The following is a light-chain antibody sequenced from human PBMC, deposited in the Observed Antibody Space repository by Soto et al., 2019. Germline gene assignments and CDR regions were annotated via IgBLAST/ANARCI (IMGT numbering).Light chain of an antibody. CDR3: QQSYGSPPYT. CDR2: AAS. J-gene: IGKJ2*01. Sequence: DIPMTQSPSSLSASVGDRVSITCRASQSISTYWNRYQQKPGKAPKPLIYAASSLQSGVPSRFSGSGSGTDFTLSISSVQSEDFATNYWQQSYGSPPYTFGQGTRLDIK. CDR1: QSISTY. V-gene: IGKV1-39*01.